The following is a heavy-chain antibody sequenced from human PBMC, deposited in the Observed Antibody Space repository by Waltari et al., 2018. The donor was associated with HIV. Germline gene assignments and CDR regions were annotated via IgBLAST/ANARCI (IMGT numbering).Heavy chain of an antibody. D-gene: IGHD3-22*01. J-gene: IGHJ6*02. CDR2: MNPNSGNT. Sequence: QVHLVQSGPEVKRPGASAKISCKPYEYTFINFDANWVRQAAGQGPEWRGWMNPNSGNTASPYKFEDRVTMTRDVSTDTAYMEMSGLTPEDTAIYYCARNSSAKGNRYFYYGLDVWGQGTPVTV. V-gene: IGHV1-8*02. CDR1: EYTFINFD. CDR3: ARNSSAKGNRYFYYGLDV.